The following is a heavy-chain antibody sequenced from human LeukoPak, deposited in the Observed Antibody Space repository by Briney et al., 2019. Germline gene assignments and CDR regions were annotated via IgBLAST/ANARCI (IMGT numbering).Heavy chain of an antibody. D-gene: IGHD1-26*01. CDR3: ATSGTYYRLDY. Sequence: GSLILSCAASGFTVSSNPMTWVRPVPGKGLEWVSIIYSGGSTYYADSVKGRFTISRDKSKNTLYLEMNSLRAKDTAVYYCATSGTYYRLDYWGQGAPVIVSS. J-gene: IGHJ4*02. CDR2: IYSGGST. CDR1: GFTVSSNP. V-gene: IGHV3-53*01.